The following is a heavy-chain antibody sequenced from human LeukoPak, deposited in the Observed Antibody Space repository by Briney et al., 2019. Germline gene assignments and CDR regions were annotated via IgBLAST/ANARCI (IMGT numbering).Heavy chain of an antibody. CDR3: AKGEKRITMIVRERYFQH. Sequence: PGGSLRLSCAASGFTFSSYGMSWVRQAPGKGLEWVSGISGSGDSTYYADSVKGRFTISRDNSKNTLYLQVNSLRAEDTAVYYCAKGEKRITMIVRERYFQHWGQGTLVTVSS. D-gene: IGHD3-22*01. CDR1: GFTFSSYG. CDR2: ISGSGDST. V-gene: IGHV3-23*01. J-gene: IGHJ1*01.